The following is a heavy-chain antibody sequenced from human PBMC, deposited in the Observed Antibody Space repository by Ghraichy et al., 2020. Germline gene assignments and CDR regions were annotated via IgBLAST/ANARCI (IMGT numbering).Heavy chain of an antibody. D-gene: IGHD3-22*01. J-gene: IGHJ4*02. CDR3: ARGRLIYYDSSGSYFDY. V-gene: IGHV4-38-2*02. CDR2: IFRSGGT. CDR1: GYSISSGYF. Sequence: ESLNISCTVSGYSISSGYFWGWIRQPPGKGLEWIANIFRSGGTFYNPSLKSRVTISVNTSENQISLQLSSVTAADTAVYFCARGRLIYYDSSGSYFDYWGQGTQVTVSS.